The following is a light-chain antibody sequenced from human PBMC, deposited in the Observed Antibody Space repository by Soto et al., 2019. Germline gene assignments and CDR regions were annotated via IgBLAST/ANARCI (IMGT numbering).Light chain of an antibody. V-gene: IGKV3-15*01. Sequence: EIVLTHSAGPLSFSPGESATLSCRASQSVSSSYLAWYQQKPGQAPRLLIYGASSRATGIPARFSGSGSGTEFTLTISSLQSEDFAVYYCQQYNNWPPLTFGQGTRLEIK. CDR3: QQYNNWPPLT. J-gene: IGKJ5*01. CDR1: QSVSSSY. CDR2: GAS.